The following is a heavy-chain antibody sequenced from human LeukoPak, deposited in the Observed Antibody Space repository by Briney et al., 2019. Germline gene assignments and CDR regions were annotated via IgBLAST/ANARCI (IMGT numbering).Heavy chain of an antibody. D-gene: IGHD3-10*01. Sequence: ASVKVSCKASGYTFTSYGISWVRQAPGQGLEWMGWISAYNGSTNYAQKLQGRVTMTTDTSTSTAYMELRSLRSDDTAVYYCARDLGDYYGSGSYYIFDYWGQGTLVTVSS. CDR2: ISAYNGST. J-gene: IGHJ4*02. CDR3: ARDLGDYYGSGSYYIFDY. CDR1: GYTFTSYG. V-gene: IGHV1-18*01.